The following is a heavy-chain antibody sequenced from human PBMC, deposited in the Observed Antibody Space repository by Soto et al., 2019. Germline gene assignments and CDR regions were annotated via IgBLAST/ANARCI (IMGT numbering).Heavy chain of an antibody. CDR2: IYHSGST. CDR1: GGSISSGGYS. CDR3: AGEVVLLGGMDV. V-gene: IGHV4-30-2*01. D-gene: IGHD2-15*01. J-gene: IGHJ6*02. Sequence: QLQLQESGSGLVKPSQTLSLTCAVSGGSISSGGYSWSWIRQPPGKGLEWIGYIYHSGSTYYNPSLTSRVTISVDRSKNQFSLKLSSVTAADTAVYYCAGEVVLLGGMDVWGQGTTVTVSS.